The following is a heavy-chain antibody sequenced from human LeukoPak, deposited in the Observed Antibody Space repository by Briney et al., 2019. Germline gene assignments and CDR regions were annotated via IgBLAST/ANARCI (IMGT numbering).Heavy chain of an antibody. J-gene: IGHJ4*02. CDR3: ARLIAVAGTMFDY. CDR1: GYTFTNYW. CDR2: IYPGDSDT. Sequence: GESLKISCKGSGYTFTNYWIGWVRQMPGKGLEWTGIIYPGDSDTRYSPSFQGQVTISADKSISTAYLQWSSLKASDTAMYYCARLIAVAGTMFDYWGQGTLVTVSS. V-gene: IGHV5-51*01. D-gene: IGHD6-19*01.